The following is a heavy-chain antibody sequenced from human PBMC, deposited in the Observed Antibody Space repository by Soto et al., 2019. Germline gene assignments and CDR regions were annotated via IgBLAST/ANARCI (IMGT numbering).Heavy chain of an antibody. CDR1: GYTFTSYA. J-gene: IGHJ4*02. Sequence: ASVKVSCKASGYTFTSYAMHWVRQAPGQRLECMGWINAGNGNTKYSQKFQGRVTITRDTSASTANMELSSLRSEDTAVYYCARDGGSYRSSGYHPLDYWGKGPLVTVSS. CDR3: ARDGGSYRSSGYHPLDY. V-gene: IGHV1-3*01. D-gene: IGHD6-13*01. CDR2: INAGNGNT.